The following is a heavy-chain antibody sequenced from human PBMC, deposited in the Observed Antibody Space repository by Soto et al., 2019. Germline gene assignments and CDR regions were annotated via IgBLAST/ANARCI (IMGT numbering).Heavy chain of an antibody. CDR1: GYNFNDYA. Sequence: SMRLSGTPSGYNFNDYALTWIRPARGRGLEWVTVIRSKPAGGTAEYVASVKCRYAVSRDASRSIADLQIIRLTTDDRGIYFCRRTGPGAAARWFVDSWGPGAQGAVSS. D-gene: IGHD1-26*01. CDR2: IRSKPAGGTA. V-gene: IGHV3-49*03. CDR3: RRTGPGAAARWFVDS. J-gene: IGHJ4*02.